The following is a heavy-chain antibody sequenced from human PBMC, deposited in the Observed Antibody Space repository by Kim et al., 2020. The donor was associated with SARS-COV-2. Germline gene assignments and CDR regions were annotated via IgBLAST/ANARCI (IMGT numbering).Heavy chain of an antibody. J-gene: IGHJ4*02. CDR2: INHSGST. Sequence: SETLSLTCAVYGGSFSGYYWSWIRQPPGKGLEWIGEINHSGSTNYNPSLKSRVTISVDTSKNQFSLKLSSVTAADTAVYYCARFGSGWYLGDYWGQGTLVTVSS. CDR1: GGSFSGYY. CDR3: ARFGSGWYLGDY. D-gene: IGHD6-19*01. V-gene: IGHV4-34*01.